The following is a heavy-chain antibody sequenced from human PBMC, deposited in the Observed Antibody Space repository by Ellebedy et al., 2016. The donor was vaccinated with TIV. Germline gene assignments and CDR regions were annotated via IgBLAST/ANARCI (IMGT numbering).Heavy chain of an antibody. CDR1: GFTFSSNA. Sequence: GGSLRLSXAASGFTFSSNAMNWVRQAPGKGLEWVSGISGSGGSTYYADSVKGRFTISRDNSKNTLYLQMNSLRAEDTAVYYCAKDIMVRGINAFDIWGQGTMVTVSS. CDR2: ISGSGGST. D-gene: IGHD3-10*01. CDR3: AKDIMVRGINAFDI. V-gene: IGHV3-23*01. J-gene: IGHJ3*02.